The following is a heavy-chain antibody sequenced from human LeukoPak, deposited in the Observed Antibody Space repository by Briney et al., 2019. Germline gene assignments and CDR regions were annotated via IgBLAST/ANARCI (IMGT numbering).Heavy chain of an antibody. CDR1: GYTFTGYY. CDR2: INPNSGGT. J-gene: IGHJ4*02. Sequence: GASVKVSCKASGYTFTGYYMHWVRQAPGQGLEWMGWINPNSGGTNYAQKFQGRVTMTRDTSISTAYMELSRLRSDDTAVYYCARVDTPIFGVVILQSFDYWGQGTLVTVSS. CDR3: ARVDTPIFGVVILQSFDY. V-gene: IGHV1-2*02. D-gene: IGHD3-3*01.